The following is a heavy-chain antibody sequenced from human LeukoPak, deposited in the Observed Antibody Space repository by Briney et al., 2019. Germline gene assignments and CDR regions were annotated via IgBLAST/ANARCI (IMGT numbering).Heavy chain of an antibody. D-gene: IGHD3-22*01. CDR2: INPNSGGT. V-gene: IGHV1-2*02. CDR3: ARGPYSYDSSGAFDI. J-gene: IGHJ3*02. Sequence: ASVKVSCKASGYTFTSYDINWVRQATGQGLEWMGWINPNSGGTNYAQKFQGRVTMTRDTSISTAYMELSRLRSDETAVYFCARGPYSYDSSGAFDIWGQGTMVTVSS. CDR1: GYTFTSYD.